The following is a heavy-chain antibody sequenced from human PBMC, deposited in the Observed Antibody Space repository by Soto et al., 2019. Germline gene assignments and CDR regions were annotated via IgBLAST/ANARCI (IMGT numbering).Heavy chain of an antibody. CDR1: GGTFSSYA. Sequence: VKVSCKASGGTFSSYAISWVRQSPGQGLEWMGGIIPIFGTANYAQKFQGRVTITADESTSTAYMELSSLRSEDTAVYYCARARRDGYPSFDYWGQGTLVTVSS. CDR3: ARARRDGYPSFDY. V-gene: IGHV1-69*13. D-gene: IGHD5-12*01. CDR2: IIPIFGTA. J-gene: IGHJ4*02.